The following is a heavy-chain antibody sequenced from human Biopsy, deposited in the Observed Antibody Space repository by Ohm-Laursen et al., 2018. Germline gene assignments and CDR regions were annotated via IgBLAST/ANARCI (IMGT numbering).Heavy chain of an antibody. CDR1: GFSFSSYW. Sequence: GSLRLSCAASGFSFSSYWMHWVRQGPGKGLVWVSRINIDGSTTRYADSVKGRFTISRDNAKNTLYLQMNSLGVEDTAVYYCTRAEAGSGSLLYFDYWGQGTLVTVSS. V-gene: IGHV3-74*01. J-gene: IGHJ4*02. CDR2: INIDGSTT. D-gene: IGHD3-10*01. CDR3: TRAEAGSGSLLYFDY.